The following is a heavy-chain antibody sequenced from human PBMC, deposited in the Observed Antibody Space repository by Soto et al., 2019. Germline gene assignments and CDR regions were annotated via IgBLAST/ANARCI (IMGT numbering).Heavy chain of an antibody. J-gene: IGHJ4*02. CDR1: GDSMGSGGHY. Sequence: QVQLQESGPGLVKPSQTLSLTCTVSGDSMGSGGHYYNWIRLLPGKGLEWIGYIYYSGATHYNPSLRGRVSISIDTSNNQFSLRLISVTAADTALYFCARDKDLEPTVWGYWRQGTQVTVSS. CDR3: ARDKDLEPTVWGY. CDR2: IYYSGAT. D-gene: IGHD7-27*01. V-gene: IGHV4-31*03.